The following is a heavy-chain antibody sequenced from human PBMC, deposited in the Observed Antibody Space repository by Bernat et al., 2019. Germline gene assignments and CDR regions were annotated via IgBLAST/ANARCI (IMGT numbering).Heavy chain of an antibody. CDR3: ARGVDYYDSSGYFDY. CDR1: GGSISSSNW. V-gene: IGHV4-4*02. Sequence: QVQLQESGPGLVKPSGTLSLTCAVSGGSISSSNWWSWVRQPPGKGLEWLGEIYHSGSTNYNPSLKSRVTISGDKSKNQFSLKLSSVTAADTAVYYCARGVDYYDSSGYFDYWGQGTLVTVSS. D-gene: IGHD3-22*01. J-gene: IGHJ4*02. CDR2: IYHSGST.